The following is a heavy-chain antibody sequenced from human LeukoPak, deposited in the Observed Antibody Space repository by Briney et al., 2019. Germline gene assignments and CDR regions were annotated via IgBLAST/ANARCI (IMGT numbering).Heavy chain of an antibody. Sequence: PSETLSLTCTVSGGSISGYYWSWMRQPPGKGLEWIGYIYYSGRTNYHPSLKSRVIMSIDTSKNQFSLKLSSVTAADTAVYYCATRPDIAAAGPGWFDPWGQGTLVTVSS. CDR3: ATRPDIAAAGPGWFDP. CDR2: IYYSGRT. J-gene: IGHJ5*02. V-gene: IGHV4-59*12. CDR1: GGSISGYY. D-gene: IGHD6-13*01.